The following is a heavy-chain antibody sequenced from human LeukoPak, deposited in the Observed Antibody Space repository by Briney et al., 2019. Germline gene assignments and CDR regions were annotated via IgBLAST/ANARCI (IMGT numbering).Heavy chain of an antibody. CDR3: ARDNWGFTD. Sequence: PGGSLRLSCAASGFTFSSSEMNWVRQAPGKGLEWVANIKQDGSEKYYVDSVKGRFTISRDNAKNSLYLQMNSLRAEDTAVYYCARDNWGFTDWGQGTLVTVSS. J-gene: IGHJ4*02. D-gene: IGHD7-27*01. V-gene: IGHV3-7*01. CDR2: IKQDGSEK. CDR1: GFTFSSSE.